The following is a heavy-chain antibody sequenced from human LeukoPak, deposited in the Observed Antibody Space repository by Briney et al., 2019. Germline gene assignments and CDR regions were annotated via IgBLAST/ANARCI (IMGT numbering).Heavy chain of an antibody. CDR1: GYTLTELS. CDR3: ARDPPHYYDSSGYYLFDY. D-gene: IGHD3-22*01. J-gene: IGHJ4*02. V-gene: IGHV1-24*01. CDR2: FDPEDGET. Sequence: ASVKVSCKVSGYTLTELSMHWVRQAPGKGLEWMGGFDPEDGETIYAQRFQGRVTTTEDTSTDTAYMELSSLRSDDTAVYYCARDPPHYYDSSGYYLFDYWGQGTLVTVSS.